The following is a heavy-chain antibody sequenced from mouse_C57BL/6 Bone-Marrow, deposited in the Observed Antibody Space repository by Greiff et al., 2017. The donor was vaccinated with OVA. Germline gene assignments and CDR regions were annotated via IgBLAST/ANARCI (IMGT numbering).Heavy chain of an antibody. D-gene: IGHD1-1*01. CDR2: IYPGDGDT. Sequence: QVTLKESGAELVKPGASVKISCKASGYAFSSYWMNWVKQRPGKGLEWIGQIYPGDGDTNYNGKFKGKATLTADKSSSTAYMQLSSLTSEDSAVYFCARRAVVAKRWYFDVWGTGTTVTVSS. CDR3: ARRAVVAKRWYFDV. J-gene: IGHJ1*03. V-gene: IGHV1-80*01. CDR1: GYAFSSYW.